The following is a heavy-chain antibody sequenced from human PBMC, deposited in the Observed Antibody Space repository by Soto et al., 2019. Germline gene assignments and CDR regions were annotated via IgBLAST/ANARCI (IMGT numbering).Heavy chain of an antibody. J-gene: IGHJ6*02. D-gene: IGHD3-3*01. CDR1: GYSFTSYW. CDR3: ARTRRITIFGVVTKPKYGMDV. V-gene: IGHV5-10-1*01. CDR2: IDPSDSYT. Sequence: PGESLKISCKGPGYSFTSYWISWVRQMPGKGLEWMGRIDPSDSYTNYSPSFQGHVTISADKSISTAYLQWSSLKASDTAMYYCARTRRITIFGVVTKPKYGMDVWGQGTTVTVSS.